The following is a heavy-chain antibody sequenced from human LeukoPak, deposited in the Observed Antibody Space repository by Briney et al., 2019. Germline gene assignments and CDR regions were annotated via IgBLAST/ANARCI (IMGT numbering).Heavy chain of an antibody. J-gene: IGHJ4*02. CDR3: ARGVKDGSGSYYHDY. V-gene: IGHV1-8*01. CDR1: GYTFTSYD. D-gene: IGHD3-10*01. CDR2: MNPNSGNT. Sequence: ASVKVSCKASGYTFTSYDINWVRQAPGQGLEWMGWMNPNSGNTGYAQKFQGRVTMTRYTSISTAYMELSSLRSEDTAVYYCARGVKDGSGSYYHDYWGQGTLVTVSS.